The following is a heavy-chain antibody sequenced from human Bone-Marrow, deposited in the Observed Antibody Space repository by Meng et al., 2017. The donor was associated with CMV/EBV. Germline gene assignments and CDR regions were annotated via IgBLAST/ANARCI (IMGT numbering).Heavy chain of an antibody. V-gene: IGHV1-8*02. CDR1: GYTFTSYD. D-gene: IGHD1-26*01. J-gene: IGHJ6*02. Sequence: ASVMVSCKASGYTFTSYDINWVRQATGQGLEWMGWMNPNSGNTGYAQKFQGRVTMTRNTSISTAYMELSSLRSEDTAVYYCARGFGGVGAKGVYGMDVWGQGTTVTVSS. CDR3: ARGFGGVGAKGVYGMDV. CDR2: MNPNSGNT.